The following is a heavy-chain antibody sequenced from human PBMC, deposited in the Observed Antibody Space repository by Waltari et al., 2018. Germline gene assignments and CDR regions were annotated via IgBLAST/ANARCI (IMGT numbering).Heavy chain of an antibody. CDR2: INPNSGGK. CDR1: GYTFTGYY. D-gene: IGHD2-2*01. J-gene: IGHJ4*02. CDR3: ARGLVVVPAAMVY. V-gene: IGHV1-2*02. Sequence: QVQLVQSGAEVKKPGASVKVSCKASGYTFTGYYMHWVRQAPGHGLEWMGWINPNSGGKNYSQKFQGRVTMTRDTSISTAYMELGRLRSDDTAVYYCARGLVVVPAAMVYWGQGTLVTVSS.